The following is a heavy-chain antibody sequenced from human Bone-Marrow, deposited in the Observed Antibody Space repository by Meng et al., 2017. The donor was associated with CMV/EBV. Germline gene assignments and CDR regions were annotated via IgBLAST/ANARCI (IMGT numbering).Heavy chain of an antibody. J-gene: IGHJ6*02. CDR1: GFTFSSYG. CDR2: ISGGGIST. D-gene: IGHD3-3*01. Sequence: GESLKISCAASGFTFSSYGMSWVRQAPGKGLEWVSGISGGGISTYYADSVKGRFTISRDNSKNTLYLQMSSLRAEDTAVYYCAGVVYDFWSAKYLGGAMDVWGQGTTVTV. V-gene: IGHV3-23*01. CDR3: AGVVYDFWSAKYLGGAMDV.